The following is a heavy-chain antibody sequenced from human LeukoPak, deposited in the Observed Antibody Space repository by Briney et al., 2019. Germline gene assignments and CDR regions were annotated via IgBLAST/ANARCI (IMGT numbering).Heavy chain of an antibody. Sequence: ASVKVSCKASGYTFTSYYMHWVRQAPGRGLEWMGIINPSGGSTSYAQKFQGRVTMTRDTSISTAYMELSSLRSDDTAVYYCARAGLFYDYIWGSYRYFDYWGQGTLVTVSS. V-gene: IGHV1-46*01. CDR2: INPSGGST. CDR3: ARAGLFYDYIWGSYRYFDY. D-gene: IGHD3-16*02. CDR1: GYTFTSYY. J-gene: IGHJ4*02.